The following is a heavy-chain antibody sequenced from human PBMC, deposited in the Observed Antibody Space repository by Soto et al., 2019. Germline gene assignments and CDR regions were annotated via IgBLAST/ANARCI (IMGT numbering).Heavy chain of an antibody. D-gene: IGHD3-3*01. Sequence: PGGSLRLSCAASGFTFGGYGGHWVRQAPGKGLDWVAFISYDGSNKYYADSVKGRFTISRDNSKNTLYLQMNSLRAEDTAVYYCAKCITIFGVVSEPVDYWGQGTLVTVSS. CDR1: GFTFGGYG. J-gene: IGHJ4*02. CDR2: ISYDGSNK. V-gene: IGHV3-30*18. CDR3: AKCITIFGVVSEPVDY.